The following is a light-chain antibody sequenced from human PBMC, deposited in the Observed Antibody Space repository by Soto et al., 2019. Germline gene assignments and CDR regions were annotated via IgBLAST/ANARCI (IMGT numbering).Light chain of an antibody. CDR3: QSYDNTLSGVV. V-gene: IGLV1-40*01. J-gene: IGLJ2*01. CDR1: SSNIGAGYD. Sequence: LTQPPSVSGAPGQRVTISCTGSSSNIGAGYDVHWYLHLPGTAPKLLIFGNSHRPSGVPDRFSASKSGTSASLAITGLQAEDEADYYCQSYDNTLSGVVFGGGTKLTVL. CDR2: GNS.